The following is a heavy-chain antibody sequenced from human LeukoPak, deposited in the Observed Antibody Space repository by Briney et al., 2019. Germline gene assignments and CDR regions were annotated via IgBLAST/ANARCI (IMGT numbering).Heavy chain of an antibody. CDR1: GYTFTNSW. J-gene: IGHJ3*01. V-gene: IGHV5-51*01. CDR3: ARLPDCSSTSCRVMDAFDV. Sequence: GESLKISCKGSGYTFTNSWIGWLRQMPGKGLEWMGIIYPGDSDTTYSASFQGQVTISADKSIDTAYLQWGSLTASDTAMYYCARLPDCSSTSCRVMDAFDVWGQGTMVTVSS. D-gene: IGHD2-2*01. CDR2: IYPGDSDT.